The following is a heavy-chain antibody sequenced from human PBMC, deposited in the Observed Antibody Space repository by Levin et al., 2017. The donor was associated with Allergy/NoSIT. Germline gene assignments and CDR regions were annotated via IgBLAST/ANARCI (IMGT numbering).Heavy chain of an antibody. CDR1: GGSFSGYY. CDR3: ATLHRLRRAYYYYYGMDV. Sequence: SETLSLTCAVYGGSFSGYYWSWIRQPPGKGLEWIGEINHSGSTNYNPSLKSRVTISVDTSKNQFSLKLSSVTAADTAVYYCATLHRLRRAYYYYYGMDVWGQGTTVTVSS. CDR2: INHSGST. V-gene: IGHV4-34*01. D-gene: IGHD4-17*01. J-gene: IGHJ6*02.